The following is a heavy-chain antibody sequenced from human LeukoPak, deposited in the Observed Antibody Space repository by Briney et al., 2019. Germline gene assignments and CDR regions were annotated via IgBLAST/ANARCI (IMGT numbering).Heavy chain of an antibody. CDR2: VSVNGGTT. D-gene: IGHD3-10*01. CDR3: AKELHGSGNYAFDY. CDR1: GFTFSSCA. J-gene: IGHJ4*02. V-gene: IGHV3-23*01. Sequence: QPGGSLRLSCAASGFTFSSCALSWVRQAPGKGLEWFSTVSVNGGTTYYADSVKGRFTISRDNSKNTLYLQMNSLRAEDTAVYFCAKELHGSGNYAFDYWGQGTLVTVSS.